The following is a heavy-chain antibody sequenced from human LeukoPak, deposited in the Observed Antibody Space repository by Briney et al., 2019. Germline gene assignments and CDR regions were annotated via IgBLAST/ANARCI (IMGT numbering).Heavy chain of an antibody. CDR2: IYAGGST. V-gene: IGHV3-53*01. Sequence: GGSLRLSCAASGFTVSSNYMSWVRQPPGKGLEWVSVIYAGGSTYYGDSVKGRFTISRDNSKNTLYLQMNSLRAEDTAVYYCARDFSLARPLDPFDMWGQGTMVTVSS. J-gene: IGHJ3*02. CDR3: ARDFSLARPLDPFDM. D-gene: IGHD6-6*01. CDR1: GFTVSSNY.